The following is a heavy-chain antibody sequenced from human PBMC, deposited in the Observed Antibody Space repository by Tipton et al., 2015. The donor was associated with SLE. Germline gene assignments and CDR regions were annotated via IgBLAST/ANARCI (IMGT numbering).Heavy chain of an antibody. CDR3: ARVQGYDILTGSQVLFDP. D-gene: IGHD3-9*01. V-gene: IGHV4-4*09. J-gene: IGHJ5*02. CDR1: GGSISSYY. CDR2: IYISGST. Sequence: GLVKPSETLSLTCTVSGGSISSYYWSWIRQPPGKGLEWIGYIYISGSTNYNPSLKSRVIISVDTSKNQFSLKLSSVTAADTAVYYCARVQGYDILTGSQVLFDPWGQGTLVTVSS.